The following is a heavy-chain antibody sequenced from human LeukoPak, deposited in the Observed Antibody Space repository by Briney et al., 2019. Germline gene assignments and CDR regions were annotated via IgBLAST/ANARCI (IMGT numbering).Heavy chain of an antibody. J-gene: IGHJ4*02. CDR3: AKRGVVIRVILVGFHKEAYYFDS. CDR1: GFTFEDHV. V-gene: IGHV3-23*01. Sequence: GRSLRLSCAASGFTFEDHVMHWVRQAPGKGLEWVAGISGSGGRTNYADSVKGRFTISRDNPKNTLYLQMNSLRVEDTAVYFCAKRGVVIRVILVGFHKEAYYFDSWGQGTLVTVSS. CDR2: ISGSGGRT. D-gene: IGHD3-22*01.